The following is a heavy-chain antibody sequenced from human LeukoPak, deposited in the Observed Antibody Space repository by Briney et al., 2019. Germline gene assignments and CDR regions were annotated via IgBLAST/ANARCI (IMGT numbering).Heavy chain of an antibody. CDR1: GFTFSSYA. CDR3: ARDMWDYDILTGYFLFEY. Sequence: PGGSLRLSCAASGFTFSSYALHWVRQAPSKGLEWVAVIPDDGSNKYYADSVKGRFTISRDKSKNTLYLQMSSLRAEDTAVYYCARDMWDYDILTGYFLFEYWGQGTLVTVSS. CDR2: IPDDGSNK. D-gene: IGHD3-9*01. V-gene: IGHV3-30*04. J-gene: IGHJ4*02.